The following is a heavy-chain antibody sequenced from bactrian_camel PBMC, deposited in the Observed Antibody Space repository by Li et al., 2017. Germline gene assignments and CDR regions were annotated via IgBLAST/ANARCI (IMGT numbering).Heavy chain of an antibody. Sequence: LVESGGGLVQPGWSLRLSCAASGFTFSIYYMSWVRQAPGKGLEWGSSIYTGGGSTYYADSVKGRLTISQDNAKNVTYLQMNNLNPEDTAVYSCKTQPLGKAGCDYSGQGTQVTVS. V-gene: IGHV3S28*01. CDR1: GFTFSIYY. J-gene: IGHJ4*01. D-gene: IGHD6*01. CDR3: KTQPLGKAGCDY. CDR2: IYTGGGST.